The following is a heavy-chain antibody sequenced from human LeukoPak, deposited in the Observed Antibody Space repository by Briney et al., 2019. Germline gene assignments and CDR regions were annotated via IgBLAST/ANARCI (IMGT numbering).Heavy chain of an antibody. CDR1: GFTFSSYA. V-gene: IGHV3-30-3*01. CDR2: ISTDGSIE. Sequence: PGGSLRLSCAASGFTFSSYAMSWVRQAPGKGLEWVALISTDGSIENHADSMKGRFTISRDNSKNMLELQMNSLTTEDTAVYYCTREVWYDALSFDYWGQGTLVSVSS. J-gene: IGHJ4*02. CDR3: TREVWYDALSFDY. D-gene: IGHD2-15*01.